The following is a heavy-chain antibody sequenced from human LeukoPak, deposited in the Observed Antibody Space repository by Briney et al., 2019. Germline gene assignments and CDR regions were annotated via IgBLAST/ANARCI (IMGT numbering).Heavy chain of an antibody. CDR3: TRHLAAPDSDY. V-gene: IGHV3-73*01. CDR1: GFTFSGSA. Sequence: PGGSLRLSCAASGFTFSGSAMHWVRQASGKGLEWVGRIRSKANSYATAYAASVKGRFTISRDDSKNTAYLQTNSLKTEVTAVYYCTRHLAAPDSDYWGQGTLVTVSS. D-gene: IGHD6-6*01. J-gene: IGHJ4*02. CDR2: IRSKANSYAT.